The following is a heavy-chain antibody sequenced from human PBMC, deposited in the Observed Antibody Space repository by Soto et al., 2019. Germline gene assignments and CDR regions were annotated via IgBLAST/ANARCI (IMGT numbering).Heavy chain of an antibody. J-gene: IGHJ4*02. CDR2: IIPIFGTA. CDR3: ARDEGDGYNTIGYYFDY. Sequence: SVKVSCKASGGTFSSYAISCVRQAPGQGLEWMGGIIPIFGTANYAQKFQGRVTITADESTSTAYMELSSLRSEDTAVYYCARDEGDGYNTIGYYFDYWGQGTLVTVSS. V-gene: IGHV1-69*13. D-gene: IGHD5-12*01. CDR1: GGTFSSYA.